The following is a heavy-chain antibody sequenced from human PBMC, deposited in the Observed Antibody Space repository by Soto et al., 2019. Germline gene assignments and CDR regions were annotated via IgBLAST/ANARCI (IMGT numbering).Heavy chain of an antibody. CDR1: GFTFSRYG. CDR2: IWYDGSNK. D-gene: IGHD6-19*01. J-gene: IGHJ6*02. V-gene: IGHV3-33*01. CDR3: ARDSEWLVLVLASRYGMDV. Sequence: PGGTLRLSCAASGFTFSRYGMHWVRQAPGKGMEWVAVIWYDGSNKYYADSVKGRFTISRDNSKNTLYLQMNSLRAEDTAVYYCARDSEWLVLVLASRYGMDVWGQGTTVTVSS.